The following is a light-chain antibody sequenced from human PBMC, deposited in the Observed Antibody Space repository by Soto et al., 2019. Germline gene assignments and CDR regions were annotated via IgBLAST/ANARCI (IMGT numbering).Light chain of an antibody. Sequence: IQRTQSPSTLSASVGDRVTFTCRASQSISRSLAWYQQKPGRAPKLLIYEVSTLNVGVPSRFSGSGSGTEFTLTISSLQPDDFATYYCLQYNTYPWAFGQGTKV. CDR2: EVS. J-gene: IGKJ1*01. CDR1: QSISRS. CDR3: LQYNTYPWA. V-gene: IGKV1-5*03.